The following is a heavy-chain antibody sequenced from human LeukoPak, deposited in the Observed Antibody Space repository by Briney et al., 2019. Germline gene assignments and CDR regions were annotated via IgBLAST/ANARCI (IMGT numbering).Heavy chain of an antibody. J-gene: IGHJ4*02. CDR1: GFTFSNYW. CDR3: ARDGSSFDY. CDR2: IKEDGSEK. Sequence: GGSLRLSCAASGFTFSNYWMSWVRQAPGKGLEWVANIKEDGSEKYYVDSVKGRFTISRDNAKNSLYLQMNSLRAEDTAVYYCARDGSSFDYWGQRTLVTVSS. D-gene: IGHD2-15*01. V-gene: IGHV3-7*01.